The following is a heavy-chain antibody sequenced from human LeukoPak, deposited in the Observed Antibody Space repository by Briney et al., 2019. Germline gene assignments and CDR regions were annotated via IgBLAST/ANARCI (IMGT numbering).Heavy chain of an antibody. CDR3: ASHSRGIAVAGRHYYYYMDV. V-gene: IGHV1-69*13. CDR2: IIPIFGTA. CDR1: GGTFSSYA. Sequence: ASVKVSCKASGGTFSSYAISWVRQAPGQGLEWMGGIIPIFGTANYAQKFQGRVTITADESTSTAYMELSSLRSEDTAVYYCASHSRGIAVAGRHYYYYMDVWGKGTTVTISS. J-gene: IGHJ6*03. D-gene: IGHD6-19*01.